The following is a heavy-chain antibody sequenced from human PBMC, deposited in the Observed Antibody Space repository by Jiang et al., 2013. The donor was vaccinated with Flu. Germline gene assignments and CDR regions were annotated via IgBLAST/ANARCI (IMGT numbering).Heavy chain of an antibody. D-gene: IGHD6-19*01. CDR3: ARVSGWSDYYYYGMDV. Sequence: VQLVESGGGVVQPGRSLRLSCAASGFTFSSYAMHWVRQAPGKGLEWVAVISYDGSNKYYADSVKGRFTISRDNSKNTLYLQMNSLRAEDTAVYYCARVSGWSDYYYYGMDVWGQGTTVTVSS. J-gene: IGHJ6*02. CDR2: ISYDGSNK. V-gene: IGHV3-30*01. CDR1: GFTFSSYA.